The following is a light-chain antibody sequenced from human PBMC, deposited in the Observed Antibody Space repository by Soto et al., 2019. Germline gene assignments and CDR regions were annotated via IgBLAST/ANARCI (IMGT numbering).Light chain of an antibody. CDR3: QQRSNWIT. CDR1: QSVSSY. J-gene: IGKJ5*01. CDR2: DAS. V-gene: IGKV3-11*01. Sequence: EIVLTQSPGTLSLSPGERATLSCRASQSVSSYLAWYQQKPGQAPRLLIYDASNRATGIPARFSGSGSGTDFTLTISSLEPEEFAVYYCQQRSNWITFGQGTRLEIK.